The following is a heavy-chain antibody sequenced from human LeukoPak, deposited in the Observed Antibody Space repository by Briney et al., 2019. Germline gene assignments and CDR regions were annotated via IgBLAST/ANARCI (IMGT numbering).Heavy chain of an antibody. D-gene: IGHD3-10*01. CDR3: AKEGTPQVSTWYDL. V-gene: IGHV3-30*18. J-gene: IGHJ5*02. CDR2: ISYEGGTQ. Sequence: PGGSLRLSCAASGVTLSPYGMHWVRQAPGKGLEWVAVISYEGGTQHYADSVKGRFIISRGNPRNTLYLQMNILRTEDTAVYYCAKEGTPQVSTWYDLWGQGTQVIVSS. CDR1: GVTLSPYG.